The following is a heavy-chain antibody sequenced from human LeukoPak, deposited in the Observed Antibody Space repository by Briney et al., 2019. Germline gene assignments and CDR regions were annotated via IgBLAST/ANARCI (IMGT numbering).Heavy chain of an antibody. J-gene: IGHJ6*03. V-gene: IGHV4-38-2*01. CDR2: LYHPDST. Sequence: GSLYHPDSTYYNPSLRSRVTMSVDTSRNQFSLRLSFVTAADTAVYYCARQYDSYFYYYLDLWGTGTTVTVSS. CDR3: ARQYDSYFYYYLDL. D-gene: IGHD2-2*01.